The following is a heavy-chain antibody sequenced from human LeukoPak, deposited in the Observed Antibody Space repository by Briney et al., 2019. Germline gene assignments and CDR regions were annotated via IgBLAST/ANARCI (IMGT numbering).Heavy chain of an antibody. CDR2: INDSGST. J-gene: IGHJ6*03. CDR1: GGSFSGFY. V-gene: IGHV4-34*01. D-gene: IGHD3-22*01. CDR3: ARVDYDSSGPRGYYYYMDV. Sequence: SETLSLTCAVFGGSFSGFYWSWIRQPPGKGLEWIGEINDSGSTNYNPSLKSRVTMSVDTSKNQFSLKLSSVTAADTAVYYCARVDYDSSGPRGYYYYMDVWGKGTTVTISS.